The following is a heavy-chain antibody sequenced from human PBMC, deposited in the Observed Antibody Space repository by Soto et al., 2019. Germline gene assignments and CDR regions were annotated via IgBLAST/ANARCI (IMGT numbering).Heavy chain of an antibody. V-gene: IGHV4-31*03. CDR1: GGSISSGGYY. J-gene: IGHJ6*02. D-gene: IGHD6-6*01. CDR2: NYYSGIT. Sequence: QVQLQESGPGLVKPSQTLSLTCTVSGGSISSGGYYWTWIRQHPGKGLEWIGYNYYSGITYYNPSLMSRFTISLDPSKNQFSLKLSSVTAAYTAVYYCARGSSIAGLYYGMDVWGQGTTVTVSS. CDR3: ARGSSIAGLYYGMDV.